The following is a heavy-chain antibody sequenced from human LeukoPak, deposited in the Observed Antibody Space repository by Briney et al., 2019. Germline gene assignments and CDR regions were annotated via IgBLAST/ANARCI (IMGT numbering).Heavy chain of an antibody. CDR3: TRLSDDSRGYYFNYVFDY. CDR2: IKSIGNSYAT. D-gene: IGHD3-22*01. CDR1: GFTFSGCA. J-gene: IGHJ4*02. V-gene: IGHV3-73*01. Sequence: GGSLRLSCAASGFTFSGCAMHWVRQASGKGLEWVGRIKSIGNSYATEYAASVKGRFTISRDDSKSTAYLQMNSLNTEDTAVYYCTRLSDDSRGYYFNYVFDYWGRGTLVTVSS.